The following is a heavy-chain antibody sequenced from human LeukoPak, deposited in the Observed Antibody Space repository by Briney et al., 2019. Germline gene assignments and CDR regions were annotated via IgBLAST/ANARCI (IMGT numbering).Heavy chain of an antibody. J-gene: IGHJ4*02. CDR2: ISYDGSNK. CDR3: VKVVGSGWYD. V-gene: IGHV3-30*14. D-gene: IGHD6-19*01. CDR1: GFTFSSYA. Sequence: GGSLRLSCAASGFTFSSYAMHWVRQAPGKGLEWVAVISYDGSNKYYADSVKGRFTISRDNSKNTLYLQMSSLRAEDTAVYYCVKVVGSGWYDWGQGTLVTVSS.